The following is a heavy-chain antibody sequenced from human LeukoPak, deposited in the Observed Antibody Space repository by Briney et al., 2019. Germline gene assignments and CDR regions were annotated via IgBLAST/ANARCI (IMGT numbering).Heavy chain of an antibody. CDR2: ITAGSGSA. Sequence: GSLRLSCTASGFTFSTYAMMWVRQIPGKGLEWVSAITAGSGSALYADSVKGRFTISRDDSKHTLFLQMNSLRAEDTAVYYCARDPNGDYIGAFDMWGPGTMVTVSS. V-gene: IGHV3-23*01. CDR1: GFTFSTYA. J-gene: IGHJ3*02. CDR3: ARDPNGDYIGAFDM. D-gene: IGHD4-17*01.